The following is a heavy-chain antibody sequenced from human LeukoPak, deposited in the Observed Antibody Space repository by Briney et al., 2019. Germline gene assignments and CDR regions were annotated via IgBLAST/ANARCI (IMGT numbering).Heavy chain of an antibody. Sequence: SETLSLTCTVSGYSISSGYYWGWIRQPPGKGLEWIGSIYHSGSTYHNPSLKSRVTISVDTSKNQFSLKLSSVTAADTAVYYCARDYYDILTGYYYSDYWGQGTLVTVSS. CDR3: ARDYYDILTGYYYSDY. V-gene: IGHV4-38-2*02. CDR1: GYSISSGYY. D-gene: IGHD3-9*01. CDR2: IYHSGST. J-gene: IGHJ4*02.